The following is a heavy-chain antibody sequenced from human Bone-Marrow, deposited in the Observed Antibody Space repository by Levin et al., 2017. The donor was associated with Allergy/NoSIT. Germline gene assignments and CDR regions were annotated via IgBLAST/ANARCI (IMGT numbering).Heavy chain of an antibody. V-gene: IGHV3-30*04. J-gene: IGHJ4*02. CDR1: GFTFSSYA. CDR2: ISYDGSNK. Sequence: GGSLRLSCAASGFTFSSYAMHWVRQAPGKGLEWVAVISYDGSNKYYADSVKGRFTISRDNSKNTLYLQMNSLRAEDTAVYYCARDHTMIVDYWGQGTLVTVSS. CDR3: ARDHTMIVDY. D-gene: IGHD3-22*01.